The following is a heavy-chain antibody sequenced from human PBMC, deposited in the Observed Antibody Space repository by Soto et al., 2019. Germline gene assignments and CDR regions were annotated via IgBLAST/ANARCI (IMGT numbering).Heavy chain of an antibody. CDR1: GGTFSSYA. CDR2: IIPIFSTA. V-gene: IGHV1-69*01. J-gene: IGHJ5*02. D-gene: IGHD3-22*01. Sequence: QVQLVQSGAEVKKPGSSVKVSCKASGGTFSSYAISWVRQAPGQGLEWMGGIIPIFSTANYAQKFQGRVTITADESTSTAYMELSSLRSEDTAVYYCARIYDSSGYYYDVNWFDPWGQGTLVTVSS. CDR3: ARIYDSSGYYYDVNWFDP.